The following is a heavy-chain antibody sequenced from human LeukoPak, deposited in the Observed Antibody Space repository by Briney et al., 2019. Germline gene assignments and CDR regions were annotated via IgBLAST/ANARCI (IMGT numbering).Heavy chain of an antibody. CDR2: IRNKANSYTA. V-gene: IGHV3-72*01. Sequence: GGSLRLSCAASGFTFSDHYMDWVRQAPGKGLEWVGRIRNKANSYTAEYAASVKGRFTISRDDSENSLYLQMNSLKTEDTAVYYCARSRAYFAFDIWGQGTMVTVSS. CDR3: ARSRAYFAFDI. D-gene: IGHD3-22*01. CDR1: GFTFSDHY. J-gene: IGHJ3*02.